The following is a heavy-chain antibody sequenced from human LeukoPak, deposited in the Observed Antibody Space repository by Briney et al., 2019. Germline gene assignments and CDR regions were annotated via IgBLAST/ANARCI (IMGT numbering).Heavy chain of an antibody. CDR2: IYSGGST. V-gene: IGHV3-53*01. CDR3: ARDSRDGRTDY. CDR1: GFTVSSNY. J-gene: IGHJ4*02. Sequence: GSLRLSCAASGFTVSSNYMSWVRQAPGKGLEWVSVIYSGGSTYYADSVKGRFTISRDNSKNTLYLQMNSLRAEDTAVYYCARDSRDGRTDYWGQGTLVTVSS. D-gene: IGHD5-24*01.